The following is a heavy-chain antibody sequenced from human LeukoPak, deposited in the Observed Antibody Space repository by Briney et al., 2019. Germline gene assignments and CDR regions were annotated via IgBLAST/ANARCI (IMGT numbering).Heavy chain of an antibody. CDR1: GFTFSNYW. V-gene: IGHV3-74*01. D-gene: IGHD3-3*01. CDR3: VRGQTIDY. J-gene: IGHJ4*02. Sequence: PGGSLRLSCTTSGFTFSNYWMYWVRQAPEKGLMWVSRIKSDGTGMTYTDSVEGRFTISRDNAKNTLYLQMNSLRDEDTAVYYCVRGQTIDYWGQGTLATVSS. CDR2: IKSDGTGM.